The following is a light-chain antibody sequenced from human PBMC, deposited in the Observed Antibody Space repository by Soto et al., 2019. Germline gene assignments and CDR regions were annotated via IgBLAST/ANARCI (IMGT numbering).Light chain of an antibody. J-gene: IGKJ4*01. CDR3: QQYTNWPPALN. CDR1: QSVSSN. V-gene: IGKV3-15*01. CDR2: GAS. Sequence: EIVMTQSPATLSVSQGERATLSCSASQSVSSNLAWYQHKPGQPPRLLIYGASTRATGIPARFSASGSGPVFTLTISSLPSVDFSGHYCQQYTNWPPALNFGGGTKVEIK.